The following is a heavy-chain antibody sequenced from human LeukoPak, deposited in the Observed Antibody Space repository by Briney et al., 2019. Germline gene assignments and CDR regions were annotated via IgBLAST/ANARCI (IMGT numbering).Heavy chain of an antibody. CDR2: INAGNGNT. J-gene: IGHJ4*02. CDR1: GYTFTSYA. D-gene: IGHD4-23*01. V-gene: IGHV1-3*01. CDR3: AREPYGGYQFDY. Sequence: ASVKVSCKASGYTFTSYAMHWVRQAPGQRLEWMRWINAGNGNTKYSQKFQGRVTITSDTPATTAYMDLSSLRSEDTAVYYCAREPYGGYQFDYWGQGTLVTVSS.